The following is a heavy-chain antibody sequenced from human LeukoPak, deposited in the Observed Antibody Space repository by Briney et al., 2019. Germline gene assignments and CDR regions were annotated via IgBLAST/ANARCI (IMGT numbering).Heavy chain of an antibody. Sequence: PGGSLRLSCVASGFTFGAYDMGWVRQAPGMGLEWVANIKQDGSEKNYVDSVKGRFTISRDNAKNSLYLQMNSLRADDTAVYYCARERGSGSYHPFDPWGQGTLATVSS. CDR2: IKQDGSEK. V-gene: IGHV3-7*01. CDR1: GFTFGAYD. J-gene: IGHJ5*02. CDR3: ARERGSGSYHPFDP. D-gene: IGHD3-10*01.